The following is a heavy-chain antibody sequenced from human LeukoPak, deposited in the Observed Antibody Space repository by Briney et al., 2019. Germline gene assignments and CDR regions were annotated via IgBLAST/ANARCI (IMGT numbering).Heavy chain of an antibody. Sequence: PSETLPLTRAVYGGSFSGYYWSWIRQPPGKGLEWIGEINHSGSTNYNPSLKSRVTISVDTSKNQFSLKLSSVTATDTAVYYCARGPVGATNGGNFDYWGQGTLVTVSS. CDR3: ARGPVGATNGGNFDY. CDR2: INHSGST. CDR1: GGSFSGYY. D-gene: IGHD1-26*01. J-gene: IGHJ4*02. V-gene: IGHV4-34*01.